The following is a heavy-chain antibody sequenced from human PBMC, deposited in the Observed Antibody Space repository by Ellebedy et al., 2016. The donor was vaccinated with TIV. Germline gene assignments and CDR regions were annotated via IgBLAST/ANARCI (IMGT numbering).Heavy chain of an antibody. V-gene: IGHV3-48*03. CDR2: ISSSGSTI. Sequence: GESLKISCAASGFPFSSYEMNWVRQAPGKGLEWVSYISSSGSTIYYADSVKGRFTISRDNAKNSLYLQMNSLRAEDTAVYYCARLGYSYGDYYFDYWGQGTLVTVSS. D-gene: IGHD5-18*01. J-gene: IGHJ4*02. CDR3: ARLGYSYGDYYFDY. CDR1: GFPFSSYE.